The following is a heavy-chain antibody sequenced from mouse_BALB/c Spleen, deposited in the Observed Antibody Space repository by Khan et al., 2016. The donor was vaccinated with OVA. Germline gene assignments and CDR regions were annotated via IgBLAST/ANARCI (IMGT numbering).Heavy chain of an antibody. V-gene: IGHV3-2*02. J-gene: IGHJ2*01. CDR2: ISYSGNT. Sequence: VQLKESGPGLVKPSQSLSLTCTVTGYSITTDYAWNWIRQFPGNKLEWMGYISYSGNTNYNPSLKSRISITRDTSKNQFFLQLKSVTTEDTARYYCARVYGGDFDYWGKGTTLTVSS. CDR3: ARVYGGDFDY. CDR1: GYSITTDYA. D-gene: IGHD2-10*02.